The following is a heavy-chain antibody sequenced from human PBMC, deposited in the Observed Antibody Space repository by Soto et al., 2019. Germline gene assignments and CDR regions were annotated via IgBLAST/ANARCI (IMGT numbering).Heavy chain of an antibody. CDR1: GGSVTAYT. D-gene: IGHD2-15*01. J-gene: IGHJ5*02. CDR3: GTGAVVPAYPNWVDT. V-gene: IGHV1-69*12. Sequence: QFHLVQSGAELKKPGSSVKVSCKASGGSVTAYTINWVRQAPGQGLEWIGAFIPIFPTPNYAQKFQGRVTIAADGLTNTAYMELNSLTSDDAAVYYCGTGAVVPAYPNWVDTWGQGTLVTVSS. CDR2: FIPIFPTP.